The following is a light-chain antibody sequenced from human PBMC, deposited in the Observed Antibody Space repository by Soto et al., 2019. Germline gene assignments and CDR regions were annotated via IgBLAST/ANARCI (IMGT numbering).Light chain of an antibody. J-gene: IGLJ3*02. V-gene: IGLV1-40*01. CDR1: NSNIGAGYD. CDR2: GNS. CDR3: QSYDSSLIGWV. Sequence: QSVLTQPPSVSGAPGQRVTISCTGYNSNIGAGYDVHWYQQLPGTAPKLLIYGNSNRPSGVPDRFSASKSGTSASLAITGLQAEDEADYYCQSYDSSLIGWVFGGGTKLTVL.